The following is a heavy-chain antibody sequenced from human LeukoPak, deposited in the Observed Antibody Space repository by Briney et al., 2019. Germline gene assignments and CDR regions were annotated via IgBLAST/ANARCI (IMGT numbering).Heavy chain of an antibody. CDR3: ARENPYYDNYYMDV. J-gene: IGHJ6*03. CDR1: GYTFTSYG. Sequence: ASVKVSCKASGYTFTSYGISWVRQAPGQGLEWMGWISAYNGNTNYAHNFQRRVTMTKATSTSRAYMELRSLRSDDTAVYYCARENPYYDNYYMDVGGKGITVTVSS. V-gene: IGHV1-18*01. CDR2: ISAYNGNT.